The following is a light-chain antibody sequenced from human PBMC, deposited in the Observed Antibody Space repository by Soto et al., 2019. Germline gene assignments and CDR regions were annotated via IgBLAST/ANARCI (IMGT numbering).Light chain of an antibody. J-gene: IGLJ3*02. CDR1: STDVG. V-gene: IGLV2-11*01. CDR2: DVN. CDR3: CSYAGSFTWV. Sequence: QPVLTQPRSVSGSPGQSVTISCTGTSTDVGVSWYQQNPDKAPRLMIYDVNNRPSGVPDRFSGSKSGNTASLTISGLQSEDEGDYYCCSYAGSFTWVFGGGTKVTVL.